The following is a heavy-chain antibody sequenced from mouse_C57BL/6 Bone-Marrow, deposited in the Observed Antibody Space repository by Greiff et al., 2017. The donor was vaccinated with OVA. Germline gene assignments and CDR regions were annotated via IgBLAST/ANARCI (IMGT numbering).Heavy chain of an antibody. V-gene: IGHV1-50*01. CDR1: GYTFTSYW. CDR2: IDPSDSYT. Sequence: VQLQQSGAELVKPGASVKLSCKASGYTFTSYWMQWVKQRPGQGLEWIGEIDPSDSYTNYNQKFKGKATLTVDTSSSTAYMQLSSLTSEDSAVYYCARASSYWYFDVWGTGTTVTVSS. J-gene: IGHJ1*03. CDR3: ARASSYWYFDV. D-gene: IGHD1-1*01.